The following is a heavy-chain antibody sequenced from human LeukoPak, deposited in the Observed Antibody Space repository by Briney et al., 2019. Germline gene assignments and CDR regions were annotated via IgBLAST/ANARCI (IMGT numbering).Heavy chain of an antibody. CDR2: ISGSGGST. V-gene: IGHV3-23*01. CDR3: AKGWPAWVVVAATTIDY. CDR1: GFTFSSYA. D-gene: IGHD2-15*01. Sequence: GALRLSCAASGFTFSSYAMSWVRQAPGKGLEWVSAISGSGGSTYYADSVKGRFTISRDNSKNTLCLQMNSLRAEDTAVYYCAKGWPAWVVVAATTIDYWGQGTLVTVSS. J-gene: IGHJ4*02.